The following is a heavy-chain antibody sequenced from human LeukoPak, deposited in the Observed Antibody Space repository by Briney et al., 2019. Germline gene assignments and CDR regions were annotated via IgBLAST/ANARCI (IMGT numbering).Heavy chain of an antibody. D-gene: IGHD6-19*01. Sequence: GGSLRLSCAASGFTFSTYSMNWVRQAPGKGLEWVSSISSSSSYIYYADSVKGRFTISRDNAKNSLYLQMNSLRAEDTAVYYCARDRKWLAMYYFDYWGQGTLVTVSS. CDR1: GFTFSTYS. J-gene: IGHJ4*02. CDR3: ARDRKWLAMYYFDY. CDR2: ISSSSSYI. V-gene: IGHV3-21*01.